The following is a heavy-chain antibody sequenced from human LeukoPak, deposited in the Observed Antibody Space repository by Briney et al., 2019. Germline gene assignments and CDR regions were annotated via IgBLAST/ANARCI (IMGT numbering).Heavy chain of an antibody. V-gene: IGHV4-34*01. CDR2: INHSGST. Sequence: PSETLSLTCAVYGGSSSGYYWSWIRQPPGKGLEWIGEINHSGSTNYNPSLKSRVTISVDTSKNQFSLKLSSVTAADTAVYYCARGLSYCSSTSCYFLYYYGMDVWGQGTTVTVSS. J-gene: IGHJ6*02. CDR3: ARGLSYCSSTSCYFLYYYGMDV. D-gene: IGHD2-2*01. CDR1: GGSSSGYY.